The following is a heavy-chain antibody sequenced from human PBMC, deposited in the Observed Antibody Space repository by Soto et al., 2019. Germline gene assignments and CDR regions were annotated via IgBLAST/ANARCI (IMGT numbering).Heavy chain of an antibody. CDR3: ARGDSHYDFWSGFGY. D-gene: IGHD3-3*01. Sequence: GASVKVSCKASGYTFTSYAIHWVRQAPGQRLEWMGWINTGNGNTIYSQKFQGRVTIARDTSATTAYMELSSLKSGDTAVYYCARGDSHYDFWSGFGYWGQGTPVTVSS. CDR2: INTGNGNT. V-gene: IGHV1-3*04. J-gene: IGHJ4*02. CDR1: GYTFTSYA.